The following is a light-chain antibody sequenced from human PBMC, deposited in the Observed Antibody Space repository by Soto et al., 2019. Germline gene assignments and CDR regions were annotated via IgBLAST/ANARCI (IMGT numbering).Light chain of an antibody. J-gene: IGLJ2*01. V-gene: IGLV2-11*01. CDR2: DVT. Sequence: QSALTQPPSASGSPGQSVTISCTGTSSDVGGYNYVSWYQQLPGKAPKLMIHDVTKRPSGVPDRFSGSKSGNTASLTISGLQAEDETDYYCCSYAGTYTFVFGGGTKLTVL. CDR1: SSDVGGYNY. CDR3: CSYAGTYTFV.